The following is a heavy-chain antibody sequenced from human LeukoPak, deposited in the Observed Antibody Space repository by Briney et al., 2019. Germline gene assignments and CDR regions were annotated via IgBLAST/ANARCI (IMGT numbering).Heavy chain of an antibody. D-gene: IGHD6-6*01. CDR2: IIPIFGTA. CDR1: GGTFSSYA. CDR3: AVGEYSSSGVFDY. Sequence: SVKVSCKASGGTFSSYAISWVRQAPGQGLEWMGGIIPIFGTANYARKFQGRVTITTDESTSTAYMELSSLRSEDTAVYYCAVGEYSSSGVFDYWGQGTLVTVSS. V-gene: IGHV1-69*05. J-gene: IGHJ4*02.